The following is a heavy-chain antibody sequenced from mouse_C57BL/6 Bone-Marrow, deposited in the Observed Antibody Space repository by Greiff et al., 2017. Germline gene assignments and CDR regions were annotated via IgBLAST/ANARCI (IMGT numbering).Heavy chain of an antibody. V-gene: IGHV1-4*01. CDR3: ARARNSYGYLAWFAY. Sequence: LEESGAELARPGASVKMSCKASGYTFTSYTMHWVKQRPGQGLEWIGYINPSSGYTKYNQKFKDKATLTADKSSSTAYMQLSSLTSEDSAVYYCARARNSYGYLAWFAYWGQGTLVTVSA. D-gene: IGHD1-1*02. CDR1: GYTFTSYT. CDR2: INPSSGYT. J-gene: IGHJ3*01.